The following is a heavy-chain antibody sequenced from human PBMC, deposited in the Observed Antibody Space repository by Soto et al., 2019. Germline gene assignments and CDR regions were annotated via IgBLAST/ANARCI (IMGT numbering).Heavy chain of an antibody. V-gene: IGHV4-39*01. CDR1: GGSISSSSYY. CDR3: ARHGGDDYYDSSGYHTLKY. CDR2: IYYSGST. D-gene: IGHD3-22*01. J-gene: IGHJ4*02. Sequence: QLQLQESGPGLVKPSETLSLTCTVSGGSISSSSYYWGWIRQPPGKGLEWIGSIYYSGSTYYNPSHKSRVTPSVATAKNQFSLKLSSVTAADTAVYYCARHGGDDYYDSSGYHTLKYWGQGTLVIVSS.